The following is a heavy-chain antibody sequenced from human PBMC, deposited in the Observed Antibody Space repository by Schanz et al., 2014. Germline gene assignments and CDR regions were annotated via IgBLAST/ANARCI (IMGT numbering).Heavy chain of an antibody. CDR1: GFTFSIYA. D-gene: IGHD3-10*01. V-gene: IGHV3-74*02. CDR2: INSVGSNT. CDR3: VRDILHRVYDSGSP. Sequence: EVQLVESGGGLVQPGGSLRLSCSASGFTFSIYAMHWVRQDPGKGLVWVARINSVGSNTDYADSVKGRFTISRDNAKNTLYLQMNSLSAEDTAVYYCVRDILHRVYDSGSPWGQGTLVTVSS. J-gene: IGHJ5*02.